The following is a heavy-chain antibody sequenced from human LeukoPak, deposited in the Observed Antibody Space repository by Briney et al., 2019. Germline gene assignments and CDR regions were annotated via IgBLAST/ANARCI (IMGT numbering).Heavy chain of an antibody. CDR1: GGPFSGYY. D-gene: IGHD1-26*01. J-gene: IGHJ4*02. Sequence: PSETLSLTCAVYGGPFSGYYWSWIRQPPGKGLEWIGEINHSGSTNYNPSLKSRVTISVDTSKNQFSLKLSSVTAADTAVYYCARGLRVGATGVDYWGQGTLVTVSS. CDR2: INHSGST. V-gene: IGHV4-34*01. CDR3: ARGLRVGATGVDY.